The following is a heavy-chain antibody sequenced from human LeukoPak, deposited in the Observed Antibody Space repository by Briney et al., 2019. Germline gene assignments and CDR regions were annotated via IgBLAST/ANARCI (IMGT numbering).Heavy chain of an antibody. V-gene: IGHV3-30-3*01. Sequence: GGSLRLSCAASGFTFSSYAMHWVRQAPGKGLEWVAVISYDGSNKYYADSVKGRFTISRDNSKNTLYLQMNSLRSEDTAVYYCARGRSLRVPGDYYDSSGLNWFDPWGQGALVTVSS. CDR1: GFTFSSYA. J-gene: IGHJ5*02. CDR2: ISYDGSNK. CDR3: ARGRSLRVPGDYYDSSGLNWFDP. D-gene: IGHD3-22*01.